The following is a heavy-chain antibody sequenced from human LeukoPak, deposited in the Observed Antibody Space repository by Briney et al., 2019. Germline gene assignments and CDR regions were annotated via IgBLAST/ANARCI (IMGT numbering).Heavy chain of an antibody. Sequence: ASVKVSCKASGYTFTNYGISWVRQAPGQGLEWMGWISAYNTNTNYAQKLQGRVTMTTDTSTGTAYVELKSLRSDDAAVYYCARDIGYRSGSYYFDYWGQGTLVTVSS. V-gene: IGHV1-18*01. CDR3: ARDIGYRSGSYYFDY. CDR1: GYTFTNYG. CDR2: ISAYNTNT. J-gene: IGHJ4*02. D-gene: IGHD5-18*01.